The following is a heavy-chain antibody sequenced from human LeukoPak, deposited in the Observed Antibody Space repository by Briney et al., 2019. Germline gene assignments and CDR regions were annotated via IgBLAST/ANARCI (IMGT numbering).Heavy chain of an antibody. D-gene: IGHD3-9*01. Sequence: NPSETLSLTCAVYGGSFSGYYWSWIRQPPGKELEWIGEINRSGSTNYNPSLKSRVTISVDTSKNQFPLKLSSVTAADTAVYYCVFFFKQKTAYDTPTPYYYYGMDVWGQGTTVTVSS. J-gene: IGHJ6*02. CDR1: GGSFSGYY. V-gene: IGHV4-34*01. CDR2: INRSGST. CDR3: VFFFKQKTAYDTPTPYYYYGMDV.